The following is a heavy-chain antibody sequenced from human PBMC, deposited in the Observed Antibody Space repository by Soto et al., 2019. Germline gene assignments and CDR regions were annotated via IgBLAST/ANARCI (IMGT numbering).Heavy chain of an antibody. CDR1: GFSLSSYG. CDR3: EKGTFWSGYYSWFDP. J-gene: IGHJ5*02. V-gene: IGHV3-30*18. D-gene: IGHD3-3*01. Sequence: GSLRLCFAPSGFSLSSYGMHWVRHAPGKGLEWVAVISYDGSNKYYADSVKGRFTISRDNSKNTLYLQMNSLRAEDTAVYYCEKGTFWSGYYSWFDPWGQGTLVTVSS. CDR2: ISYDGSNK.